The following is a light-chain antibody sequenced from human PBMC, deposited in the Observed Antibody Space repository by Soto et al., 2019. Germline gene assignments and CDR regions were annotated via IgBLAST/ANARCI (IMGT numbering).Light chain of an antibody. V-gene: IGKV4-1*01. CDR2: WAS. Sequence: DIVMTQSPDSLAVSLGERAPIHCQSSQSVVYSSNNKNYLAWYQQKPGQPPKLLIYWASTRESGVPDRFSGSGSGTDFTLTISSLQSEEFALYYCQQYNDWPLTFGKGTKVDIK. J-gene: IGKJ1*01. CDR3: QQYNDWPLT. CDR1: QSVVYSSNNKNY.